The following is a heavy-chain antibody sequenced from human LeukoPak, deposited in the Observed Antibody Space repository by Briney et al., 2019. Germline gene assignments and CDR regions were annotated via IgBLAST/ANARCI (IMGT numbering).Heavy chain of an antibody. CDR1: GFTFSSYW. CDR2: IKQDGSEK. Sequence: GGSLRLSCAASGFTFSSYWMSWVRQAPGKGLEWVANIKQDGSEKYYVDSVKGRFTISRDSAKNSLYLQMNSLRAEDTAVYYCARVVDDIVVVPAAMDYWGQGTLVTISS. CDR3: ARVVDDIVVVPAAMDY. V-gene: IGHV3-7*03. J-gene: IGHJ4*02. D-gene: IGHD2-2*01.